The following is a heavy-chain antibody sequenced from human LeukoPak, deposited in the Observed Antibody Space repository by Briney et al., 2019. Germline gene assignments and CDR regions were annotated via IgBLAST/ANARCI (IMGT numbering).Heavy chain of an antibody. D-gene: IGHD5-24*01. Sequence: GGSLRLSCSASGFTFSNYDMHWVRQEKGKGLEWVSSIGTGGDTYYAPSVKGRFTISRENAKNSLYLQMNSLRAGDTAIYYCTRGGLEAPCDVWGQGTMVAVSS. CDR3: TRGGLEAPCDV. CDR1: GFTFSNYD. V-gene: IGHV3-13*01. J-gene: IGHJ3*01. CDR2: IGTGGDT.